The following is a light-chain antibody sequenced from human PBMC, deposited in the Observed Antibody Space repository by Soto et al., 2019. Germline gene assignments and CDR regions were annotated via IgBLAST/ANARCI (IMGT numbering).Light chain of an antibody. CDR2: GAS. Sequence: EIVMTQSPATLSVSPGEGATLSCRASQSVSSKLAWYQRKPGQAPRLLIYGASNRATGIPDRFSGSGSGTDFTLTISRLEPEDFAVYYCYQRDKWPFTFGPGTKVDIK. J-gene: IGKJ3*01. V-gene: IGKV3D-15*01. CDR3: YQRDKWPFT. CDR1: QSVSSK.